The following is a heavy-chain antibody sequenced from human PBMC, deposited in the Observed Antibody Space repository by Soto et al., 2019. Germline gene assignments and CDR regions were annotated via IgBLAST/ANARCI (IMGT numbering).Heavy chain of an antibody. CDR1: GYTFTSYG. D-gene: IGHD6-13*01. CDR3: ARVSPSSRAAEP. J-gene: IGHJ4*02. CDR2: ISAYNGNT. V-gene: IGHV1-18*01. Sequence: GASVKVSCKASGYTFTSYGISWVRQAPGQGLEWMGWISAYNGNTNYAQSLQGRVTMTTDTSTTTAYMELRSLKSDDTAVCYCARVSPSSRAAEPWGQGTLVTVSS.